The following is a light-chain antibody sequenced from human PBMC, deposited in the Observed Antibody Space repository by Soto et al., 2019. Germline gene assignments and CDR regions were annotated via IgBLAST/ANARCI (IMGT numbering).Light chain of an antibody. CDR2: AAS. CDR1: QGIRHD. V-gene: IGKV1-6*01. J-gene: IGKJ4*01. CDR3: LQDHSYPRT. Sequence: AIEMTQSPASLSVSVGDRVTITCRASQGIRHDLGWYQQKPGKAPELLIYAASILRTGVPSRFSGSGSGTDFTLTITSLQPEDFAVYFCLQDHSYPRTFGGGTKVEIK.